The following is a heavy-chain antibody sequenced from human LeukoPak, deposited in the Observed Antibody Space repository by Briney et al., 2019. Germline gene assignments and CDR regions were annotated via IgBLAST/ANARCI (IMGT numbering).Heavy chain of an antibody. V-gene: IGHV3-7*03. D-gene: IGHD3-22*01. CDR1: GFTFSNYW. Sequence: GGSLRLSCAASGFTFSNYWMTWVRQAPEKGLEWVANIKADGSEKYYVNSVKGRFTIARDNARNSLYLQMNSLRAEDTAMYYCATPLDYYDSSGYHQGGDWGQGTLVTVSS. CDR3: ATPLDYYDSSGYHQGGD. J-gene: IGHJ4*02. CDR2: IKADGSEK.